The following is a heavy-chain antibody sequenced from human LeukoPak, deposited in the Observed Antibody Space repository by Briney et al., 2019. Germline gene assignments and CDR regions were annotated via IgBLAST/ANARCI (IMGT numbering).Heavy chain of an antibody. CDR2: ISSSSTYI. CDR3: AKDLNTVTTAFFVH. V-gene: IGHV3-21*06. J-gene: IGHJ4*02. D-gene: IGHD4-11*01. CDR1: GFTFSSYS. Sequence: GGSLRLSCAASGFTFSSYSMNRVRQAPGKGLEWVSSISSSSTYIYYADSVKGRFTISRDNAKNSLYLQMNSLRAEDTAVYYCAKDLNTVTTAFFVHWGQGTLVTVSS.